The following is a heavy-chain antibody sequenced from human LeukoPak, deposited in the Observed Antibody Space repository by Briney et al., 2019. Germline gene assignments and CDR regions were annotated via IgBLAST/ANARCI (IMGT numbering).Heavy chain of an antibody. CDR1: GFTVSSNF. V-gene: IGHV3-53*01. CDR3: AKAGTLGGFDY. Sequence: PGGSLRLSCAASGFTVSSNFMNWVRQAPGKGLEWVSVIYSGGSTYYADSVEGRFTISRDNSKNTLYLQMNSLRAEDTAVYYCAKAGTLGGFDYWGQGTLVTVSS. CDR2: IYSGGST. D-gene: IGHD1-26*01. J-gene: IGHJ4*02.